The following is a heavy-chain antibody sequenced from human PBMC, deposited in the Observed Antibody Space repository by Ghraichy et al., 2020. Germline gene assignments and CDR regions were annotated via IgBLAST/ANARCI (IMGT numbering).Heavy chain of an antibody. CDR2: IYYSGST. Sequence: SQTHSLTCTVSGDSISSSSFFWGWIRQPPGKGLDWIGSIYYSGSTYYNPSLKSRVTISVDTSKNQFSLKLSSVTAAETAVYWCARQPAATMREFAFDYWGQGTLVTVSS. CDR3: ARQPAATMREFAFDY. D-gene: IGHD2-15*01. CDR1: GDSISSSSFF. V-gene: IGHV4-39*01. J-gene: IGHJ4*02.